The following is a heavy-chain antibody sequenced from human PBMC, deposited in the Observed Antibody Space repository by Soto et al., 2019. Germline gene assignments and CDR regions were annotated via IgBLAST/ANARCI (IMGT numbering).Heavy chain of an antibody. CDR3: ASSAGSGSSYKGAFDI. J-gene: IGHJ3*02. D-gene: IGHD1-26*01. CDR2: IYYSGST. Sequence: SETLSLTCTVSGGSVSSGSYYWSWIRQPPGKGLEWIGYIYYSGSTNYNPFLKSRVTISVDTSKNQFSLKLSSVTAADTAVYYCASSAGSGSSYKGAFDIWGQGTMVT. V-gene: IGHV4-61*01. CDR1: GGSVSSGSYY.